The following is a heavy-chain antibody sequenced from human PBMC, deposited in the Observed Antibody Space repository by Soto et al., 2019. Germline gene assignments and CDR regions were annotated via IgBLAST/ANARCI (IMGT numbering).Heavy chain of an antibody. CDR3: ARGVVQHYFDSSGYASGGFAFDF. V-gene: IGHV4-31*03. CDR1: GGSISSGGYY. Sequence: TLSLTCTVSGGSISSGGYYWSWIRQHPGKGLEWIGYIYYSGSTYYNPSLKSRVTISVDTSKNQFSLKLSSVTAADTAVYYCARGVVQHYFDSSGYASGGFAFDFWGQGTMVTVSS. D-gene: IGHD3-22*01. J-gene: IGHJ3*01. CDR2: IYYSGST.